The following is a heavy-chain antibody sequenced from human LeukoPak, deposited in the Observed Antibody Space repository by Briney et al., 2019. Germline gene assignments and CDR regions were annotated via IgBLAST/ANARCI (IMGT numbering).Heavy chain of an antibody. CDR2: FDPEDGET. CDR1: GYTLTELS. Sequence: ASVKVSCKVSGYTLTELSMHWVRQAPGKGLEWMGGFDPEDGETIYAQTFQGRVTMTEDTSTDTAYMELSSLRSEDTAVYYCATTPYGGSGYSLFYWGQGTLVTVS. J-gene: IGHJ4*02. CDR3: ATTPYGGSGYSLFY. D-gene: IGHD3-22*01. V-gene: IGHV1-24*01.